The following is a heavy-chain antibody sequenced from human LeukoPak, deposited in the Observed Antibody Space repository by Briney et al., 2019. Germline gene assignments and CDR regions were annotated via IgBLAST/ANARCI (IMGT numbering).Heavy chain of an antibody. Sequence: PGGSLRLSCAASGFTFSGYSMNWVRQAPGKGLEWVSYISSSSSTIYYADSMKGRFTISRDNAKNSLYLQMNSLRAEDTAVYYCARDRLWAPHAFDIWGQGTMVTVSS. CDR3: ARDRLWAPHAFDI. J-gene: IGHJ3*02. V-gene: IGHV3-48*04. CDR1: GFTFSGYS. CDR2: ISSSSSTI. D-gene: IGHD7-27*01.